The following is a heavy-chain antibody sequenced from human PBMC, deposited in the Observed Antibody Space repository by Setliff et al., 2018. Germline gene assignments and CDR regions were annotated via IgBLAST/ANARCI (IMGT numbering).Heavy chain of an antibody. Sequence: GGSLRLSCAASGFTFSSYSMNWVRQAPGKGLEWVSYISSSSSTIYYADSVKGRFTISRDNAKNSLYLQMNSLRAEDTAVYYCARDLGSPNYYWGQGTLVTVSS. CDR2: ISSSSSTI. D-gene: IGHD2-15*01. CDR3: ARDLGSPNYY. J-gene: IGHJ4*02. CDR1: GFTFSSYS. V-gene: IGHV3-48*04.